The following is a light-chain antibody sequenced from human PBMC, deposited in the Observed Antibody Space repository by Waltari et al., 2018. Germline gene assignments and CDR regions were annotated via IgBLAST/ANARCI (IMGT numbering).Light chain of an antibody. CDR3: QQYSSYPLT. Sequence: IQMNQSPPSPSASVGTRVSFTCRASQGIRNYLAWFQQKPGRAPKSLIYAASNLHSGVPSKFSGSGSGTDFTLTINSLQPEDFATYYCQQYSSYPLTFGGGTKVEIK. CDR2: AAS. CDR1: QGIRNY. V-gene: IGKV1-16*02. J-gene: IGKJ4*01.